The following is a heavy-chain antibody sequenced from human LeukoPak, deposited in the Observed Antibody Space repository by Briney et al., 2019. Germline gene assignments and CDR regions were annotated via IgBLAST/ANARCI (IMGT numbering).Heavy chain of an antibody. V-gene: IGHV4-34*01. CDR2: INHSGST. J-gene: IGHJ5*02. Sequence: SETLSLTCAVYGGSFSGYYWSWIRQPPGKGLEWIGEINHSGSTNYNPSLKSRVTISVDTSKNQFSLKLSSVTAADTAVYYCARQSYSSGWYANWFDPWGQGTLVTVSS. CDR3: ARQSYSSGWYANWFDP. CDR1: GGSFSGYY. D-gene: IGHD6-19*01.